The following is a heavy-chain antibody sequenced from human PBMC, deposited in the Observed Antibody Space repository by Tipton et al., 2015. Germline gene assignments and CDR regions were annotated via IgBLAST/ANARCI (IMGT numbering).Heavy chain of an antibody. CDR1: SDSISKYY. V-gene: IGHV4-59*01. D-gene: IGHD3-3*01. CDR3: AREAIFGVAYWFDP. Sequence: TLSLTCSVSSDSISKYYWSWIRQPPGKELEWIGYIQYSGSTNYNPSLKSRVTISVDTSKTQFSLKMRSVTAADTAVYYCAREAIFGVAYWFDPWGPGTLVTVSS. J-gene: IGHJ5*02. CDR2: IQYSGST.